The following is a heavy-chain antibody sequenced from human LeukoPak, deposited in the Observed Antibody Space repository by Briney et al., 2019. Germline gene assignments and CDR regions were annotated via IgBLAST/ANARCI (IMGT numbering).Heavy chain of an antibody. Sequence: PGGSLRLSCAASGFTSINYSMNWVRQAPGKGLEWVSSISSSSHYIYYADSVKGRFTISRDNAKNSLYLQMNSLRAEDTAVYYCAELGITMIGGVWGKGTTVTISS. CDR3: AELGITMIGGV. V-gene: IGHV3-21*01. J-gene: IGHJ6*04. CDR2: ISSSSHYI. D-gene: IGHD3-10*02. CDR1: GFTSINYS.